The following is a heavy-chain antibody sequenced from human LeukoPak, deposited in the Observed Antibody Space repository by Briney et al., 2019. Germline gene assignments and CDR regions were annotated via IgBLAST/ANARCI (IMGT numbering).Heavy chain of an antibody. D-gene: IGHD5-18*01. V-gene: IGHV4-4*02. CDR2: IYHSGST. J-gene: IGHJ4*02. CDR1: GVSISNSNW. Sequence: SETLSLTCAVSGVSISNSNWWNWVRQPPGKGLEWIGEIYHSGSTNYNPSLRSRVTISVDRSKNQFALKLTSVTAADTAVYYCARGRGSYGDYWGQGTLVIVSS. CDR3: ARGRGSYGDY.